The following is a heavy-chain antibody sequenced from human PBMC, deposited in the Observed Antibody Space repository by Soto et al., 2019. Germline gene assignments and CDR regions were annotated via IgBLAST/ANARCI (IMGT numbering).Heavy chain of an antibody. CDR1: VFTFRNYA. D-gene: IGHD3-22*01. CDR3: ARDWDYSDSSGYFDY. J-gene: IGHJ4*02. Sequence: TWWSLRLSCSASVFTFRNYAMHWFRQAPGKGLEWVAVISDDGINKYYADSVKGRFTISRDNSRNTLHLQMNSLRAEDTAVYYCARDWDYSDSSGYFDYWGQGTQVTVSS. V-gene: IGHV3-30-3*01. CDR2: ISDDGINK.